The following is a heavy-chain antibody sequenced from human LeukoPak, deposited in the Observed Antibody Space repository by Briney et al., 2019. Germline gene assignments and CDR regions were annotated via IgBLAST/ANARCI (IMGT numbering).Heavy chain of an antibody. D-gene: IGHD2-2*02. CDR2: ISASGGTT. V-gene: IGHV3-23*01. J-gene: IGHJ4*02. CDR3: AKAEGVVVVPAAIQVDY. Sequence: AGGSLRLSCAASGFTFSDYAMSWVRQAPGRGLEWVSAISASGGTTYYADSVKGRFTISRDNSNYMLYLQMNSLRAEDTAVYYCAKAEGVVVVPAAIQVDYWGQGTLVTVSS. CDR1: GFTFSDYA.